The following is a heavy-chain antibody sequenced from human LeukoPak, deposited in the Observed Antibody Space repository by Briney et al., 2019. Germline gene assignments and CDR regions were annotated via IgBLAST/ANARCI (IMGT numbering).Heavy chain of an antibody. D-gene: IGHD6-13*01. CDR1: GGTFSSYA. CDR3: ARDPRWYSSSRSQDAFDI. V-gene: IGHV1-69*05. Sequence: ASVHVSCKASGGTFSSYAISWVRQAPGQGLEWMGGIIPIFSTETYGQKIQGRVTMTRETSISTAYMELSRLRSDDTAVYYCARDPRWYSSSRSQDAFDIWGQGTMVTVSS. J-gene: IGHJ3*02. CDR2: IIPIFSTE.